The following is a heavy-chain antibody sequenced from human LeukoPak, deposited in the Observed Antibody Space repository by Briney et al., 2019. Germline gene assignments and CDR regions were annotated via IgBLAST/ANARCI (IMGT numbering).Heavy chain of an antibody. J-gene: IGHJ5*02. CDR1: AYSISGGFV. D-gene: IGHD1-26*01. CDR2: IYHSGTS. CDR3: TRLSHVAGAPKVSWFDP. Sequence: SGTLSLTCTVSAYSISGGFVWGWIRQAPGKGLEWIGSIYHSGTSYYNPSLKSRISMSVDTSKNQFSLNLSSVTAADTAVYYCTRLSHVAGAPKVSWFDPWGQGTLVTVSS. V-gene: IGHV4-38-2*02.